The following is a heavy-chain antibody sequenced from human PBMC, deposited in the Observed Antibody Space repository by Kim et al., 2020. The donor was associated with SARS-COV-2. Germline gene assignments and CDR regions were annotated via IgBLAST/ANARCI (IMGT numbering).Heavy chain of an antibody. Sequence: GGSLRLSCAASGFTFSSNYMTWVRQAPGKGLEWVSVICAGGSTKYAASVEGRFTVSRDKSKGTVLLQMNSLRVEETAVYYCTTTDYGNLWRFDYWGRGAVVSVTS. CDR1: GFTFSSNY. CDR3: TTTDYGNLWRFDY. CDR2: ICAGGST. D-gene: IGHD4-17*01. J-gene: IGHJ4*02. V-gene: IGHV3-53*01.